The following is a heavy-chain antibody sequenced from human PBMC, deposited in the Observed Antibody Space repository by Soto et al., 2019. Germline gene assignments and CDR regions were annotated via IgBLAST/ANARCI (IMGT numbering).Heavy chain of an antibody. V-gene: IGHV5-51*01. CDR1: GYSFTSYW. D-gene: IGHD6-19*01. CDR2: IYPGDSDT. J-gene: IGHJ6*02. CDR3: ARLPVAGAYYYYGMDV. Sequence: GESLKISCKGSGYSFTSYWIGWVRQMPGKGLEWMGIIYPGDSDTRYSPSFQGQVTISADKSISTACLQWSSLKASDTAMYYCARLPVAGAYYYYGMDVWGQGTTVTVSS.